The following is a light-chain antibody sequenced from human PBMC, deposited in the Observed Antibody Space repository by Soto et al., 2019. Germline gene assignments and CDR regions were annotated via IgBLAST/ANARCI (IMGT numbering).Light chain of an antibody. V-gene: IGLV2-8*01. CDR3: PSFAGNNNLV. CDR1: SSDVGGYNY. Sequence: QSALTQPPSASGSPGQSVTISCTGTSSDVGGYNYVSWYQQHPGKAPKLMISEVSKRPSGVPDRFSGSKSGNTASLTVSGLQAEYEADYYCPSFAGNNNLVFGGGTQLTVL. J-gene: IGLJ2*01. CDR2: EVS.